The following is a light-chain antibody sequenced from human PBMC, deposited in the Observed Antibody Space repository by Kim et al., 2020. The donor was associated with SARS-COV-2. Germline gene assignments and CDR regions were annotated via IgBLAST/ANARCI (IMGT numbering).Light chain of an antibody. CDR1: KLGTKM. Sequence: ATGKTARITGGGIKLGTKMVHWDQQMRGRVPVMVICYDSDRPSGIPERFSGSNAGNTATMTISRAEGGNEADYYSQVWNSSSGHYVFGTGTKVTVL. J-gene: IGLJ1*01. CDR3: QVWNSSSGHYV. CDR2: YDS. V-gene: IGLV3-21*04.